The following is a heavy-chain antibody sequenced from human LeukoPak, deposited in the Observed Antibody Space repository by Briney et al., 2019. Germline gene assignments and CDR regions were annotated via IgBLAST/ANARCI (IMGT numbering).Heavy chain of an antibody. CDR1: EFSVGSNY. D-gene: IGHD6-6*01. CDR2: IYSGGST. J-gene: IGHJ6*03. Sequence: GGSLRLSCAASEFSVGSNYMTWVRQAPGKGLEWVSLIYSGGSTYYADSVKGRFTISRDNSKNTLYLQMNSLRAEDTAVYYCAKGGQQLVRGYYYYYYMDVWGKGTTVTVSS. V-gene: IGHV3-66*01. CDR3: AKGGQQLVRGYYYYYYMDV.